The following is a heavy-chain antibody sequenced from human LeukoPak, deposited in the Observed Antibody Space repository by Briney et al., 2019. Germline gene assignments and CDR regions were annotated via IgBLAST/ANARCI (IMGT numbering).Heavy chain of an antibody. Sequence: TGGSLRLFCAASGFTFDDYGMSWVRQAPGKGLEWVSGINWNGGSTGYADSVKGRFTISRDNAKNSLYLQMNSLRAEDTALYYCARGVWGNPGYDYYYYMDVWGKGTTVTVSS. V-gene: IGHV3-20*04. CDR3: ARGVWGNPGYDYYYYMDV. CDR2: INWNGGST. CDR1: GFTFDDYG. D-gene: IGHD2-15*01. J-gene: IGHJ6*03.